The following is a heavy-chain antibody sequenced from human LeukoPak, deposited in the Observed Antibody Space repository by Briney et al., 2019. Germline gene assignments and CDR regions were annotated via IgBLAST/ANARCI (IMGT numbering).Heavy chain of an antibody. Sequence: GGSLRLSCAASGFTFSSYSMNWVRQAPGKGLEWVSYISSSSSTIYYADSVKGRFTISRDNAKNSLYLQMNSLRAEDTAVYYCARDRSGGYDRPRARAFDYWGQGTLVTVSS. CDR2: ISSSSSTI. CDR3: ARDRSGGYDRPRARAFDY. D-gene: IGHD5-12*01. J-gene: IGHJ4*02. V-gene: IGHV3-48*04. CDR1: GFTFSSYS.